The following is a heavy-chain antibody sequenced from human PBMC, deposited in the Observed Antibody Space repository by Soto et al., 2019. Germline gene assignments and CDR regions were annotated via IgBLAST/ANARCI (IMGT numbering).Heavy chain of an antibody. D-gene: IGHD3-3*01. J-gene: IGHJ4*02. V-gene: IGHV1-2*04. Sequence: QVQLVQSGAEVKKPGASVKVSCKASGYTFTGYYMHWVRQAPGQGLEWMGWINPNSGGTNYAQKFQGWVTMTRDTSISTAYMELSRLRSDETAVYYCARGLPYYDFWSGYYTGSPDYWGQGTLVTVSS. CDR3: ARGLPYYDFWSGYYTGSPDY. CDR1: GYTFTGYY. CDR2: INPNSGGT.